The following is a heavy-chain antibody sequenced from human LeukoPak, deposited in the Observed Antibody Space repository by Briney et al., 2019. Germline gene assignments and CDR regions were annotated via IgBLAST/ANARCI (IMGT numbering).Heavy chain of an antibody. D-gene: IGHD2-2*01. Sequence: SQTLSLTCTVSGGSISSYYWTWIRQPPGKGLEWIGYIFYSGGSNYNPSLKSRVTISVDTSKNHFSLKLSSVTAADTAVYYCARLGSTFDIWGQGTMVTVSS. CDR3: ARLGSTFDI. CDR1: GGSISSYY. J-gene: IGHJ3*02. V-gene: IGHV4-59*08. CDR2: IFYSGGS.